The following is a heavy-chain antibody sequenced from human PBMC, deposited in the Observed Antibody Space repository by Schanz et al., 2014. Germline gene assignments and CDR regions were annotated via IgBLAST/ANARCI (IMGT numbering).Heavy chain of an antibody. CDR3: AKDFTGSGIFFNS. CDR2: ISGSGDNT. CDR1: GLTFSNHA. J-gene: IGHJ5*01. D-gene: IGHD3-10*01. Sequence: EVQLVESGGGLVQPGGSLRLSCAASGLTFSNHAMSWVRQVPGKGLEWVSAISGSGDNTFYADSVRGRFTISRDNSRNTLYLQMNSLRAEDTAVYYCAKDFTGSGIFFNSWGQGTLVSVSS. V-gene: IGHV3-23*04.